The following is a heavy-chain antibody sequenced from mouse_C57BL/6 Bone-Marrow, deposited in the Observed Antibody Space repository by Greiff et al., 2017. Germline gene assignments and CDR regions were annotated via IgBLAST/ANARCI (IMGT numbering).Heavy chain of an antibody. D-gene: IGHD1-1*01. CDR2: IHPNSGST. V-gene: IGHV1-64*01. CDR1: GYTFTSYW. J-gene: IGHJ3*01. CDR3: ERPLYYGSNSWFAY. Sequence: VQLQQPGAELVKPGASVKLSCKASGYTFTSYWMHWVKQRPGQGLEWIGMIHPNSGSTNYNEKFKSKATLTVDKSSSTAYMQLSSLTSEDSAVYYCERPLYYGSNSWFAYWGQGTLVTVSA.